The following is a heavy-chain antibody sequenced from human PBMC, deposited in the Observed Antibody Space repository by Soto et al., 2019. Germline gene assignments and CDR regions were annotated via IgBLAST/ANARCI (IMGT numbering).Heavy chain of an antibody. D-gene: IGHD3-22*01. CDR2: MNPNRGNT. V-gene: IGHV1-8*01. J-gene: IGHJ4*02. CDR3: ERGSHYYDSSGYDY. CDR1: GYTFTSYD. Sequence: QVQLVQSGAEVKKPGASVKVSCKASGYTFTSYDINWVRQATGQGLEWMGWMNPNRGNTGYAQKFQDRVTMTRNTSISTAYMELSSLRSEDTAVYYCERGSHYYDSSGYDYWGQGTLVTVSS.